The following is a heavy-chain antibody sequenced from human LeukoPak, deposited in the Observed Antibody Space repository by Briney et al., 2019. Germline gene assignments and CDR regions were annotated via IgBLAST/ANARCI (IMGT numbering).Heavy chain of an antibody. CDR2: IYYSGST. CDR1: GGSISSYY. Sequence: SETLSLTCTVSGGSISSYYWSWIRQPPGKGLEWIGYIYYSGSTNYNPSLKSRVTISVDTSKNQFSLKLSPVTAADTAVYYCASKAYYYDSSGYSPFDYWGQGTLVTVSS. D-gene: IGHD3-22*01. V-gene: IGHV4-59*01. J-gene: IGHJ4*02. CDR3: ASKAYYYDSSGYSPFDY.